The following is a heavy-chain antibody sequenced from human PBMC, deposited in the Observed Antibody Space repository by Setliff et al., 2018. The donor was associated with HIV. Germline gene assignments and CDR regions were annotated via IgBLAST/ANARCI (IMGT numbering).Heavy chain of an antibody. CDR1: GVSFSGYY. D-gene: IGHD3-16*01. V-gene: IGHV4-34*01. CDR3: ARGHGDYVWGSAFDY. CDR2: VNHSGSA. Sequence: SETLSLTCDVYGVSFSGYYRSWIRQPPGKGLEWIGEVNHSGSANYNPSLKSRLTISVDTSKNQFSLRLRSVTAADTAVYYCARGHGDYVWGSAFDYWGLGTLVTVSS. J-gene: IGHJ4*02.